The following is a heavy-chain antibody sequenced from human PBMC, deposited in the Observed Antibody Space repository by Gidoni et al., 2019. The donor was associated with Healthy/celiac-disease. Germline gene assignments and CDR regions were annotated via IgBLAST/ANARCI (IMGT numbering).Heavy chain of an antibody. Sequence: EVQLLESGGGLVQPGGSLRLSCSASGFTFSSYAMSWVRQAPGKGLEWVSAISGSGGSTYYADSVKGRFTISRDNSKNTLYLQMNSLRAEDTAVYYCAKGPKAARVVGVDYWGQGTLVTVSS. CDR2: ISGSGGST. CDR1: GFTFSSYA. J-gene: IGHJ4*02. V-gene: IGHV3-23*01. D-gene: IGHD2-21*01. CDR3: AKGPKAARVVGVDY.